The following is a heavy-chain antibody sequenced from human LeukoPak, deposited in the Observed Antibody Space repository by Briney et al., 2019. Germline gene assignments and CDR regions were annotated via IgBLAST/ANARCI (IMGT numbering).Heavy chain of an antibody. J-gene: IGHJ5*02. Sequence: GGSLRLSCAASGFTFSNYWMHWVRQAPGKGLVWVSQINNVGSTTRYADSVKGRFTISRDNAENTLYLQMNSLRAEDAAVYYCARGYSSSWYNWFDPWGQGTLVTVSS. CDR1: GFTFSNYW. CDR3: ARGYSSSWYNWFDP. CDR2: INNVGSTT. D-gene: IGHD6-13*01. V-gene: IGHV3-74*01.